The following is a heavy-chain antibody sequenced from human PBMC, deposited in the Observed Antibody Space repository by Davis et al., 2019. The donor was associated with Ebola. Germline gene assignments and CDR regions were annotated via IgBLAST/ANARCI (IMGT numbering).Heavy chain of an antibody. J-gene: IGHJ4*02. D-gene: IGHD4-17*01. CDR1: GGSFSGHY. CDR3: ARSATVTTAAFEY. CDR2: INHSGIT. V-gene: IGHV4-34*01. Sequence: PSETLSLTCAVYGGSFSGHYWSWIRQPPGKGLEWIGEINHSGITNYNPSLKSRVTISSDTSKNQFPLRVNSVTAADTAVYYCARSATVTTAAFEYWGRGTLVTVSS.